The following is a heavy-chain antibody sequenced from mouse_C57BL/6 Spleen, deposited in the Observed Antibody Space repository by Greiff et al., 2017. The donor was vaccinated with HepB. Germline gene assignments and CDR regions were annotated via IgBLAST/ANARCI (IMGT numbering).Heavy chain of an antibody. J-gene: IGHJ2*01. CDR3: ARFSPFDY. Sequence: VKLQESGAELVRPGPSVKVSCKASGYAFTNYLIEWVKQRPGQGLEWIGVINPGSGGTNYNEKFKGKATLTADKSSSTAYMQLSSLTSEDSAVYFCARFSPFDYWGQGTTLTVSS. CDR1: GYAFTNYL. CDR2: INPGSGGT. V-gene: IGHV1-54*01.